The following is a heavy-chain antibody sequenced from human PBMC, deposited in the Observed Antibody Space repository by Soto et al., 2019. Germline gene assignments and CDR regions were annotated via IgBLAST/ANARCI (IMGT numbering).Heavy chain of an antibody. D-gene: IGHD1-20*01. J-gene: IGHJ6*02. V-gene: IGHV1-2*04. Sequence: GASVKVSCKASGYTFTGYYMHWVRQAPGQGLEWMGWINPNSGGTNYAQKFQGWVTMTRDTSISTAYMELSRLRSDDTAVYYCARGLGITGGSYYYYGMDVWGQGTTVTVSS. CDR2: INPNSGGT. CDR3: ARGLGITGGSYYYYGMDV. CDR1: GYTFTGYY.